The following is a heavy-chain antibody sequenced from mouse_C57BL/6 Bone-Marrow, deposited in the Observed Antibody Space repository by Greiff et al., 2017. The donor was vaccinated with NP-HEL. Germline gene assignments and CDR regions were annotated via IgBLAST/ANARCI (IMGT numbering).Heavy chain of an antibody. V-gene: IGHV5-4*01. J-gene: IGHJ2*01. D-gene: IGHD2-4*01. CDR1: GFTFSSYA. CDR2: ISDGGSYT. Sequence: EVQLVESGGGLVKPGGSLKLSCAASGFTFSSYAMSWVRQTPEKRLEWVATISDGGSYTYYPDNVKGRFTISRDNAKNNLYLQMSHLKSEDTAMYYWAREGDDYEAFDYWGQGTTPTVSA. CDR3: AREGDDYEAFDY.